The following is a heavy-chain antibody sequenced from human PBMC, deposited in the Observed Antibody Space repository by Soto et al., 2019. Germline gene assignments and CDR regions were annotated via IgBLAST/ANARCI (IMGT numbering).Heavy chain of an antibody. V-gene: IGHV1-8*01. J-gene: IGHJ3*02. CDR2: MNPNSGNT. Sequence: ASVKVSCTASGYTFPSYDINWVRQATGQGLEWMGWMNPNSGNTGYAQKFQGRVTMTRNTSISTAYMELSSLRSEDTAVYYCARGQLYCSGGSCYSIYAFDIWGQGTMVTVSS. D-gene: IGHD2-15*01. CDR3: ARGQLYCSGGSCYSIYAFDI. CDR1: GYTFPSYD.